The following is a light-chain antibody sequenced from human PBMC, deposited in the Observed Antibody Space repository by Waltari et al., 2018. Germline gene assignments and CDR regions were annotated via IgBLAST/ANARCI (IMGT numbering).Light chain of an antibody. CDR2: AAS. CDR1: QGISSW. CDR3: LQAHSFPPT. Sequence: DIQRPQSPPSVSASVGDRVTFTCRASQGISSWLAWYQQKPGKAPRLLIYAASSLQSGVPSRFSGSGSGTDFTLTISSLQPEDFATYYCLQAHSFPPTFGPGTKVDIK. V-gene: IGKV1-12*01. J-gene: IGKJ3*01.